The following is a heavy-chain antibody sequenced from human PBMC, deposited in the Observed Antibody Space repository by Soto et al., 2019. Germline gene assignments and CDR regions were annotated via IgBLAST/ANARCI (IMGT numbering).Heavy chain of an antibody. J-gene: IGHJ2*01. V-gene: IGHV4-30-4*01. CDR1: GGSISGGVHS. CDR2: IFDSGST. CDR3: AREIMPLTNDWYFDL. Sequence: QVQLQESGPGLVKPSETLSLTCTVSGGSISGGVHSWSWIRQPPGKGLEWIGHIFDSGSTYYNPSLTSRLNISVDTSKNQFSLRLSSVTAADTAVYYGAREIMPLTNDWYFDLWGRGTLVTVSS. D-gene: IGHD2-8*01.